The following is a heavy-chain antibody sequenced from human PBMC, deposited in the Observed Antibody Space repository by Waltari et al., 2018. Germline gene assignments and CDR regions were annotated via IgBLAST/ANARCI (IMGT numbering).Heavy chain of an antibody. CDR3: ARGSRYCTSTTCPSSAFDV. J-gene: IGHJ6*02. CDR2: ISPNSGDT. D-gene: IGHD2-2*01. CDR1: GYPFTEYY. Sequence: QLQLVQSGAEVKKPGASVKVSCKASGYPFTEYYIHWVRRAPGQGLEWMGWISPNSGDTKFAQRFQGRVTMTRDTSISTAYMELSRLTSDDTAVYYCARGSRYCTSTTCPSSAFDVWGQGTTVTVSS. V-gene: IGHV1-2*02.